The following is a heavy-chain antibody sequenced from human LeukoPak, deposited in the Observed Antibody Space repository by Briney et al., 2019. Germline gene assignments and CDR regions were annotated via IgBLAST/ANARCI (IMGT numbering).Heavy chain of an antibody. J-gene: IGHJ4*02. CDR1: GYTFTGYY. V-gene: IGHV1-2*02. CDR2: INPDSGGT. Sequence: ASXKVSCXASGYTFTGYYIHWVRQAPGQGLEWMGWINPDSGGTIYVQKFQGRVTMTRDSPISTVHMELSRLSSDDTAVYYCARGPNWGLDYWGQGTLVTVSS. D-gene: IGHD7-27*01. CDR3: ARGPNWGLDY.